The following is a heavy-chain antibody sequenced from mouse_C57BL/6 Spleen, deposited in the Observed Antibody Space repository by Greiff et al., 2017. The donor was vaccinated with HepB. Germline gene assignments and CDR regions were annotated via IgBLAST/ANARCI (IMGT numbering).Heavy chain of an antibody. J-gene: IGHJ3*01. CDR1: GYSITSGYY. Sequence: DVKLQESGPGLVKPSQSLSLTCSVTGYSITSGYYWNWIRQFPGNKLEWMGYISYDGSNNYNPSLNNRISITRDTSKNQFFLKLNSVTTEDTATYYCARDYYDYDVFAYWGQGTLVTVSA. D-gene: IGHD2-4*01. CDR2: ISYDGSN. CDR3: ARDYYDYDVFAY. V-gene: IGHV3-6*01.